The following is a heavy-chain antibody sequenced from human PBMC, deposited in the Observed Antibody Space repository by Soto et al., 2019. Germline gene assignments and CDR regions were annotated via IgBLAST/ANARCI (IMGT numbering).Heavy chain of an antibody. Sequence: QVQLVESGGGLVKPGGSLRLSCAASGFTFSDYYMSWIRQAPGKGLEWVSNIRTSGSTINYADSVKGRFTISRDNAKNSLYLQMTSLRAADTAVYSCARVSPPLDYWGQGTLVTVSS. V-gene: IGHV3-11*01. CDR1: GFTFSDYY. J-gene: IGHJ4*02. CDR2: IRTSGSTI. CDR3: ARVSPPLDY.